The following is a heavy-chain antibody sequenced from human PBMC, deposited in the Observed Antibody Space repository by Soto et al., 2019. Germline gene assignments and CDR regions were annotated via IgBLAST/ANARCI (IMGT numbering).Heavy chain of an antibody. CDR2: IKQDGSEK. CDR1: GFTFSSYW. J-gene: IGHJ4*02. D-gene: IGHD6-13*01. Sequence: GGSLRLSCAASGFTFSSYWMSWVRQAPGKGLEWVANIKQDGSEKYYVDSVKGVFTISRDNAKNSLYLQMNSLKAEDKAVYYCARYRYSSSWYESRDYWGQGTLVTVSS. V-gene: IGHV3-7*01. CDR3: ARYRYSSSWYESRDY.